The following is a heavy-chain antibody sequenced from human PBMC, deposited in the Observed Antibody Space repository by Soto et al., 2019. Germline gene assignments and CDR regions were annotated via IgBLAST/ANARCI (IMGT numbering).Heavy chain of an antibody. J-gene: IGHJ4*02. V-gene: IGHV3-23*01. CDR3: AKEGRFGKRCFDF. Sequence: GGSLRLSCAASRFTFSSYGMSWVRQSPGKGLEWVSGISASGKMTYYADSVRGRFTISRDNFANMVYLQLNNLRVDDTAIYFCAKEGRFGKRCFDFWGQGALVTVSS. CDR2: ISASGKMT. CDR1: RFTFSSYG. D-gene: IGHD3-16*01.